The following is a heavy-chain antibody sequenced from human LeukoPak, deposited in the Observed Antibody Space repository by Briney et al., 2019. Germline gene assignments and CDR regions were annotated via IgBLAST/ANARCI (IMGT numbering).Heavy chain of an antibody. J-gene: IGHJ4*02. CDR2: IYHSGST. CDR3: ARVPSGYDLGYFDY. CDR1: GGSISSSNW. Sequence: SGTLSLTCAVSGGSISSSNWWSWVRHPPGKGLEWIGEIYHSGSTNYNPSLKSRVTISVDKSKNQFSLKLSSVTAADTAVYYCARVPSGYDLGYFDYWGQGTLVTVSS. V-gene: IGHV4-4*02. D-gene: IGHD5-12*01.